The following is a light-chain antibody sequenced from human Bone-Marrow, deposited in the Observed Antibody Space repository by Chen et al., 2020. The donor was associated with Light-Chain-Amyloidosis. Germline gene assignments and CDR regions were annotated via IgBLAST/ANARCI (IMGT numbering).Light chain of an antibody. V-gene: IGLV3-25*03. Sequence: SYELPQPSSVSVSPGPPARISCSGDDLPTKYAYWYQQKPGQAPVLVIHRDTERPSGISERFSGSSSGTTATLTISGVQAEDEADYHCQSADSSGTYEVIFGGGTKLTVL. CDR2: RDT. J-gene: IGLJ2*01. CDR3: QSADSSGTYEVI. CDR1: DLPTKY.